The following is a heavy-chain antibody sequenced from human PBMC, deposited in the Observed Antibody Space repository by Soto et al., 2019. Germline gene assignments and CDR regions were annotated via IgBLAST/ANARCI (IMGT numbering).Heavy chain of an antibody. Sequence: QVRVVQSGAEVKKPGASVNISCKASGYKFTDYFVHWVRQAPGQGLEWMGLIKPSGGDTIYAQNFQGRLTMTRDTSTSTVYMELSSLKFEDTAVYYCARGGSPLERLGSRWGQGTLVSVSS. CDR3: ARGGSPLERLGSR. J-gene: IGHJ4*02. CDR1: GYKFTDYF. D-gene: IGHD1-1*01. V-gene: IGHV1-46*01. CDR2: IKPSGGDT.